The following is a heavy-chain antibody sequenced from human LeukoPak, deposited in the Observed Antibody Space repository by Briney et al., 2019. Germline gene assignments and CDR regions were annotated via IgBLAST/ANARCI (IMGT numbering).Heavy chain of an antibody. Sequence: GGSLRLSCAASGFTFSSYAMSWVRQAPGKGLEWVSAISGSGGSTYYADSVKGRFTISRDNSKNTLYLQMNSLRAEGTAVYYCAKALGYCSGGSCWYGMDVWGQGTTVTVSS. D-gene: IGHD2-15*01. V-gene: IGHV3-23*01. CDR3: AKALGYCSGGSCWYGMDV. J-gene: IGHJ6*02. CDR2: ISGSGGST. CDR1: GFTFSSYA.